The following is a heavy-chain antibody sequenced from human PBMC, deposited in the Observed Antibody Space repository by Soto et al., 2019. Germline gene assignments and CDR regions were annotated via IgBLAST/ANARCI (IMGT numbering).Heavy chain of an antibody. CDR3: ARRARPDFYYMDV. D-gene: IGHD6-6*01. CDR2: ISSNGVGT. CDR1: GFTLSGYA. J-gene: IGHJ6*03. V-gene: IGHV3-64*01. Sequence: GGSLRLSCAASGFTLSGYAMDWVRQAPGKGLEYVSGISSNGVGTYYANSVRGRFTISRDNSKNTVYLQMGSLGPEDMAVYYCARRARPDFYYMDVWGKGTTVTVSS.